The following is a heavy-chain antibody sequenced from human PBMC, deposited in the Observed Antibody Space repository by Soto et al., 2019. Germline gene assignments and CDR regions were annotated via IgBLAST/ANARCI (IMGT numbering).Heavy chain of an antibody. V-gene: IGHV3-30*03. Sequence: GGSLRLAXAASGFTFSTYGMHWVRQAPDKGLEWLAVISNNGINKYYADSVKGRFTISRDNSKDTLFLQMNSLRSDDTAVDYCARGSGIRGGQQLAPYYYGMDVWGQGTTVTVSS. D-gene: IGHD6-13*01. CDR1: GFTFSTYG. J-gene: IGHJ6*02. CDR2: ISNNGINK. CDR3: ARGSGIRGGQQLAPYYYGMDV.